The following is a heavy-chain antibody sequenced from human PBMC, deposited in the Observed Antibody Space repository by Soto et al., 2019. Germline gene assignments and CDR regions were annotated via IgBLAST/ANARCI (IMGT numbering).Heavy chain of an antibody. CDR3: ARGYYGSGSYAPYYYYYYGMDV. CDR2: IIPIFGTA. V-gene: IGHV1-69*06. CDR1: GGTFSSYA. D-gene: IGHD3-10*01. Sequence: SVEVSCKATGGTFSSYAISWVRQAPGQGLEWMGGIIPIFGTANYAQKFQGRVTITADKSTSTAYMELSSLRSEDTAVYYCARGYYGSGSYAPYYYYYYGMDVWGQGTTVTGS. J-gene: IGHJ6*02.